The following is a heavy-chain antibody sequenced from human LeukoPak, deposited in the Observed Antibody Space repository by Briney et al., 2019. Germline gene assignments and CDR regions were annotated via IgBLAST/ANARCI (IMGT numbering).Heavy chain of an antibody. J-gene: IGHJ6*02. CDR2: ISSSSSTI. D-gene: IGHD5-18*01. V-gene: IGHV3-48*02. CDR1: GFTFSSYS. Sequence: GGSLRLSCAASGFTFSSYSMNWVRQAPGKGLEWVSYISSSSSTIYYADSVKGRFTISRDNAKNSLYLQMNSLRDEDTAVYYCARSGYSYGRYGMDMWGQGTTVTVSS. CDR3: ARSGYSYGRYGMDM.